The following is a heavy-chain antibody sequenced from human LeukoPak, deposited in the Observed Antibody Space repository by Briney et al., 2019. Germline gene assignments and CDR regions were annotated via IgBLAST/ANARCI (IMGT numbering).Heavy chain of an antibody. J-gene: IGHJ4*02. CDR1: GFTFSFYS. Sequence: GGSLRLSCAASGFTFSFYSMEWVRQAPGKGLEWVSSISSSSSYIHYADSVKGRFTISRDNAKNSLYLQMNSLRAEDTAVYYCARTYSSFDYWGQGTLVTVSS. CDR3: ARTYSSFDY. D-gene: IGHD6-19*01. V-gene: IGHV3-21*01. CDR2: ISSSSSYI.